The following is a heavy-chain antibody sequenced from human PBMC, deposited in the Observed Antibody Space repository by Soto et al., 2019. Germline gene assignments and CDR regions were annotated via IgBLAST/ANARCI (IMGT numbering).Heavy chain of an antibody. CDR1: GFTFSSYG. J-gene: IGHJ5*02. D-gene: IGHD3-10*01. CDR2: ISYDGDNK. Sequence: QVQVVESGGGVVQPGRSLRLSCAASGFTFSSYGMHWVRQAPGNGLEWVAVISYDGDNKYYADSVKGRFTISRDNSKNTLYLQMNSLRAEDTAVYYCAKDQDYYGSGSSHWFDPWGQGTLVTVSS. CDR3: AKDQDYYGSGSSHWFDP. V-gene: IGHV3-30*18.